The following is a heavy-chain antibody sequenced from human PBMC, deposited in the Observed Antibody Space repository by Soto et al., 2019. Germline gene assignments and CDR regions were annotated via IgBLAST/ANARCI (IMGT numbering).Heavy chain of an antibody. J-gene: IGHJ4*02. Sequence: KTSETLSLTCSVSGGSISGSYWSWIRQSPGKGLEWLGYVYYTGSTNYSPSLRSRLTISTDTSKNQFSVNLSSVTAADTAVYYCARVGGYGSSSFFDYWSPGTLVTVSS. CDR1: GGSISGSY. V-gene: IGHV4-59*08. CDR2: VYYTGST. D-gene: IGHD6-6*01. CDR3: ARVGGYGSSSFFDY.